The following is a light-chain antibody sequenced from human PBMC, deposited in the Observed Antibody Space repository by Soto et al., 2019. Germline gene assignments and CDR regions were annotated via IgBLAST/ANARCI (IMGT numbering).Light chain of an antibody. CDR3: CSYAGRSYV. V-gene: IGLV2-11*01. Sequence: QSVLTQPRSVSGSPGQSVTISCTGTSSDVGGYNYVSWYQQHPGKAPKLMIYDASKRPSGVPDRFSGSKSGNTASLTISGLQAEDEADYYCCSYAGRSYVFGTGTKVTVL. J-gene: IGLJ1*01. CDR1: SSDVGGYNY. CDR2: DAS.